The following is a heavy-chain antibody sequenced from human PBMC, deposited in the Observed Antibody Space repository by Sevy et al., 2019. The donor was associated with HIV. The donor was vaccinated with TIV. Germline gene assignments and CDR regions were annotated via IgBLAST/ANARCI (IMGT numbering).Heavy chain of an antibody. J-gene: IGHJ3*01. Sequence: SETLSLTCTVSDVSISSGTNYWGWIRQPPGKGLEWIGSIYYSWTTYYNPSLKSRVTMSADTSMNQFSLKLSSVTVADTAVYYCARQRGGWYEYDASDVWGQGTIVTVSS. V-gene: IGHV4-39*01. CDR1: DVSISSGTNY. CDR3: ARQRGGWYEYDASDV. D-gene: IGHD6-19*01. CDR2: IYYSWTT.